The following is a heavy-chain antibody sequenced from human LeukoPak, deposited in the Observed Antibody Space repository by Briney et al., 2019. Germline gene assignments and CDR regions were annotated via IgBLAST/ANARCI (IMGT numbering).Heavy chain of an antibody. J-gene: IGHJ3*02. V-gene: IGHV4-38-2*01. CDR3: ARTGDAFDI. CDR2: FYHSGST. Sequence: SETLSLTCAVSDYSISSGYYWGWIRQPPGKGLEWIGSFYHSGSTYYNASLKSRVTISVDTSKNQFSLKLSSVTAADTAVYYCARTGDAFDIWGQGTMVTVSS. CDR1: DYSISSGYY.